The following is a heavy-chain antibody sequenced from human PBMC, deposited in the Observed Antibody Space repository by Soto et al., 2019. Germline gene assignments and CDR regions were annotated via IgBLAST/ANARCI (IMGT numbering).Heavy chain of an antibody. V-gene: IGHV4-31*03. CDR3: ARQLLDNWFDP. D-gene: IGHD2-2*01. Sequence: PSETLSLTCTVSGGSISSGGYYWNWIRQHPGKGLEWIGYIYYSGSTYYNPSLKSRVTISVDTSKNQFSLKLSSVTAADTAVYYCARQLLDNWFDPWGQGTLVTSPQ. CDR2: IYYSGST. CDR1: GGSISSGGYY. J-gene: IGHJ5*02.